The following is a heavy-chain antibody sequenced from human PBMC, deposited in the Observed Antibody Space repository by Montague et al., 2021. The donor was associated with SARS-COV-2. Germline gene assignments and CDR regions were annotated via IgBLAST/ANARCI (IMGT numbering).Heavy chain of an antibody. CDR1: GGSFSTYS. D-gene: IGHD3-10*01. V-gene: IGHV4-34*01. CDR2: IHHGGST. J-gene: IGHJ6*03. Sequence: KTLSLTCAVHGGSFSTYSWKWIRQPPGKGLEWIGEIHHGGSTNYNPSLKSRVTISADTSKNQFSLKLTSVAAADTAVYYCARLGDGVVPSPILGVGPYYSYYYMDVWGKGTTVTVSS. CDR3: ARLGDGVVPSPILGVGPYYSYYYMDV.